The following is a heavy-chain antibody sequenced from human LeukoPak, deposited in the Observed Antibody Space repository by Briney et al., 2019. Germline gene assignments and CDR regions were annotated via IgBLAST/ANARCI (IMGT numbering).Heavy chain of an antibody. CDR2: INPNSGGT. Sequence: ASVKVSCKASGYTFTGYYMHWVRQAPGQGLEWMGWINPNSGGTNYAQKFQGWVTMTRDTSISTAYMELSRLGSDDTAVYYCAREGRGYCSGGSCSDPVYYFDYWGQEPLVTVSS. J-gene: IGHJ4*02. CDR3: AREGRGYCSGGSCSDPVYYFDY. CDR1: GYTFTGYY. D-gene: IGHD2-15*01. V-gene: IGHV1-2*04.